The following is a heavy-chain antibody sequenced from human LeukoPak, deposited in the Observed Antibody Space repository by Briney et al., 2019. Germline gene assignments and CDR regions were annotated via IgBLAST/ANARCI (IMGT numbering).Heavy chain of an antibody. CDR3: ARKNDLFNAAFDI. CDR2: TYTDVNT. D-gene: IGHD1-1*01. J-gene: IGHJ3*02. CDR1: GFTVSSSY. Sequence: GGSLRLSCAASGFTVSSSYMSWVRQAPGKGLEWVSITYTDVNTNYADSVKGRFTISRDNSQNTLSLQVSSLRAEDTAVYYCARKNDLFNAAFDIWGQGTVVTVSS. V-gene: IGHV3-53*01.